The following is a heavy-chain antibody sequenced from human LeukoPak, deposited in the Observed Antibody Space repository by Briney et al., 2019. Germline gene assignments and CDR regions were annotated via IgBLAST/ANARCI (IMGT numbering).Heavy chain of an antibody. CDR2: IKEDGSEK. D-gene: IGHD6-13*01. CDR3: VRVRLAAAGIFDY. J-gene: IGHJ4*02. CDR1: GFKFGDFW. V-gene: IGHV3-7*01. Sequence: PEGSLKLSCAASGFKFGDFWMAWVRQTPGKGLEWVADIKEDGSEKYYVDSVKGRFTISRDNNKNSLYLQMNSLRGDDTAVYFCVRVRLAAAGIFDYWGQGTLVTVPS.